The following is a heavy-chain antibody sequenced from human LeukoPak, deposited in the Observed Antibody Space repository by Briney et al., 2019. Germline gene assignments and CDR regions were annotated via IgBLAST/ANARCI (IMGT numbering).Heavy chain of an antibody. CDR2: IYSGGST. D-gene: IGHD2-2*02. V-gene: IGHV3-53*01. CDR3: ARAGYCSSTSCYTFDY. Sequence: GGSLRLSCAASGFTVSSNYMSWVRQAPGKGLEWVSVIYSGGSTYYADSVKGRFTISRDNSKNTLYPQMNSLRAEDTAVYYCARAGYCSSTSCYTFDYWGQGTLVTVSS. J-gene: IGHJ4*02. CDR1: GFTVSSNY.